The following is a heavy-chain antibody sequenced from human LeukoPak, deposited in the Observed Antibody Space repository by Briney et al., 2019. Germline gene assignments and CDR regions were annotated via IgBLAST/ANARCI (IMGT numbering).Heavy chain of an antibody. V-gene: IGHV3-33*06. CDR3: AKRDAKISGSDSFDI. CDR1: GFTFSRYG. CDR2: IWNDGSNE. D-gene: IGHD3-10*01. J-gene: IGHJ3*02. Sequence: GRSLRFSCAASGFTFSRYGMHWVRKAPGKGLEWVAVIWNDGSNEKYADSVKGRFTISRDNSENTLYLQMNSLRAEDTAMYYCAKRDAKISGSDSFDIWGQGTMVTVSS.